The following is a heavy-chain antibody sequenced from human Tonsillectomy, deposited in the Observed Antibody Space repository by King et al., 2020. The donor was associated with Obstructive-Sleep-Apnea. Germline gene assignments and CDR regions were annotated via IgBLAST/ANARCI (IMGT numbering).Heavy chain of an antibody. D-gene: IGHD1-26*01. CDR2: IDPADSYT. Sequence: QLVQSGAEVKKPGESLRISCKGSGYSFSSHWNSWVRQMPGKGLEWMGRIDPADSYTNYSPSFQGHVTISTDNSISTAYLQWSSLKASDTAIYYCARHSISGDSLYWGQGTLVTVSS. J-gene: IGHJ4*02. CDR3: ARHSISGDSLY. V-gene: IGHV5-10-1*01. CDR1: GYSFSSHW.